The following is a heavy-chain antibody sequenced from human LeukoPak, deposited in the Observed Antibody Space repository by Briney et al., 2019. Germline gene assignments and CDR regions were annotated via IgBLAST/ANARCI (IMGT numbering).Heavy chain of an antibody. Sequence: PSETLSLTCTVSGGSINGNYWTWIRQPPGKGLEWIGFMHDDGRTNYNPPLTSRVSLSIDKSTNEFSLNLRSVTAADTAVYYCARVFRGAVTANWFDIWGQGTLVTVSA. CDR3: ARVFRGAVTANWFDI. CDR1: GGSINGNY. J-gene: IGHJ5*02. CDR2: MHDDGRT. D-gene: IGHD2-21*02. V-gene: IGHV4-59*01.